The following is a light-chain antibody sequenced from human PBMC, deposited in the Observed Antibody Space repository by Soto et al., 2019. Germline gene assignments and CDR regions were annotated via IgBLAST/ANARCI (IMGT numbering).Light chain of an antibody. CDR1: QSLLHSNGYNF. Sequence: EIVMTQSPLSLPVTPGEPASISCRSSQSLLHSNGYNFLNWYLQKPGQSPQLLIFLGSNRASGVPDRFSGSGSGTDFTLKISRVEDDDVGVYYCMQALQTWTFGQGTKVEIK. CDR3: MQALQTWT. J-gene: IGKJ1*01. CDR2: LGS. V-gene: IGKV2-28*01.